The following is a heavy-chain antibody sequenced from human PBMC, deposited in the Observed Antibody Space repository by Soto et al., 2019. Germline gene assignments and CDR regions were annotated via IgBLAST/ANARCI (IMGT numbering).Heavy chain of an antibody. V-gene: IGHV3-53*01. Sequence: DVQLVESGGGLIQPGESLRLSCAAFGFTISGKKYVAWVRQAPGKGLECASALYDLDGSFYAASVKGRFTTSSDSSKTTVYIQMNDLRPDDTAVYYCATWNEREHAYDVWGQGTTVTVSS. CDR2: LYDLDGS. D-gene: IGHD1-1*01. CDR1: GFTISGKKY. CDR3: ATWNEREHAYDV. J-gene: IGHJ3*01.